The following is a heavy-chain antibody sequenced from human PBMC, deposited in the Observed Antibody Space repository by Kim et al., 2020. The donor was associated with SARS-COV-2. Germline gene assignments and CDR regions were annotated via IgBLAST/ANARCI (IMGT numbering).Heavy chain of an antibody. Sequence: SVKVSCKASGGTLSSYAISWVRQAPGQGLEWMGGIIPIVGTANYAQKFQGRVTITADESTSTAYMELSSLRSEDTAVYYCARSSFYDSSGYYPDYWGQGPLVTVSS. V-gene: IGHV1-69*13. J-gene: IGHJ4*02. CDR2: IIPIVGTA. D-gene: IGHD3-22*01. CDR1: GGTLSSYA. CDR3: ARSSFYDSSGYYPDY.